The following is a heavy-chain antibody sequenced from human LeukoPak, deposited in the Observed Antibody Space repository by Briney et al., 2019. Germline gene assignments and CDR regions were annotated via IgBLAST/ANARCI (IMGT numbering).Heavy chain of an antibody. CDR1: GFTFDDYA. D-gene: IGHD3-16*01. CDR3: AKDIWVAHTGGAFDI. CDR2: ISWNSGSI. J-gene: IGHJ3*02. V-gene: IGHV3-9*01. Sequence: GGSLRLSCAASGFTFDDYAMHWVRQAPGKGLEWVSGISWNSGSIGYADSVKGRFTISRDNAKNSLYLQMNSLRAEDTALYYCAKDIWVAHTGGAFDIWGQGTMVTVSS.